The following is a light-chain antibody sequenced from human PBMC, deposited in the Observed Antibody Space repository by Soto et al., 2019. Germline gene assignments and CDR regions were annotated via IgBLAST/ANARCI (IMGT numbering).Light chain of an antibody. Sequence: EIVLTQSPGTLSLSPGERATLSCGASQSVTSNYLAWYQQKPGQAPRLLIFGASIRVTGIPDRFIGSGSGTEFNLTISSLQSEDFGVYYCQQYNNWPRATFGGGTKVEIK. CDR1: QSVTSN. V-gene: IGKV3D-15*01. CDR2: GAS. J-gene: IGKJ4*01. CDR3: QQYNNWPRAT.